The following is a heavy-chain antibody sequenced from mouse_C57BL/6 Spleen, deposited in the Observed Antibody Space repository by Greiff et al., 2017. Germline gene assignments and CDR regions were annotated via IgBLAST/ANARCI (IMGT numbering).Heavy chain of an antibody. CDR2: IDPSDSYT. CDR1: GYTFTSYW. D-gene: IGHD4-1*01. CDR3: ARGATGSLDY. V-gene: IGHV1-69*01. Sequence: VQLQQPGAELVMPGASVKLSCKASGYTFTSYWMHWVKQRPGQGLAWIGEIDPSDSYTNYNQKYKGKSTLTVDKSASTAYRQLSSLTSEDSAVYYCARGATGSLDYWGQGTTLTVSS. J-gene: IGHJ2*01.